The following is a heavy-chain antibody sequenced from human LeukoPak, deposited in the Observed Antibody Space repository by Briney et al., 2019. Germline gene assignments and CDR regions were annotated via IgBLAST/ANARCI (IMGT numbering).Heavy chain of an antibody. CDR2: IYYSGST. CDR3: ARASRRDYFDY. J-gene: IGHJ4*02. Sequence: SAALSLTCTVSGGSISSGGYYWSWIRQHPGKGLEWIGYIYYSGSTYYNPSLKSRVTISVDTSKNQFSLKLSSVTAADTAVYYCARASRRDYFDYWGQGTLVTVSS. CDR1: GGSISSGGYY. V-gene: IGHV4-31*03. D-gene: IGHD1-1*01.